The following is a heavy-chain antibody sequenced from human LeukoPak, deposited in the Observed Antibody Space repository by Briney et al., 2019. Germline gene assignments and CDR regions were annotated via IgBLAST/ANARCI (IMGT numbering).Heavy chain of an antibody. J-gene: IGHJ4*02. V-gene: IGHV1-2*06. CDR1: GYTFTGYY. D-gene: IGHD2-15*01. Sequence: ASVKVSCKASGYTFTGYYMHWVRQAPGQGLEWLGRSNPKTGRSNHAQKFQGRVTMTSDTSTSTAYMELSRLNSDDTAVYYCTTPVSGINYWGQGTLVTVSS. CDR2: SNPKTGRS. CDR3: TTPVSGINY.